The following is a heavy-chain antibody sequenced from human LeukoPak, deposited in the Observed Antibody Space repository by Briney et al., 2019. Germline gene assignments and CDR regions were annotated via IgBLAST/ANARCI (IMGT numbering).Heavy chain of an antibody. Sequence: ASVKVSCKASGYTFTGYYMHWVRQAPGQGLEWMGWINTNTGNPTYAQGFTGRFVFSLDTSVSTAYLQISSLKAEDTAVYYCARGSIAARLDYWGQGTLVTVSS. CDR3: ARGSIAARLDY. CDR1: GYTFTGYY. J-gene: IGHJ4*02. V-gene: IGHV7-4-1*02. D-gene: IGHD6-6*01. CDR2: INTNTGNP.